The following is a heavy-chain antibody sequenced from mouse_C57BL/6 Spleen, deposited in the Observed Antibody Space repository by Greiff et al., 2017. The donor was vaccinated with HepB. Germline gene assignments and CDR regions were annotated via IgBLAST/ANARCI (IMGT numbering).Heavy chain of an antibody. CDR2: ISSGSSTS. D-gene: IGHD1-1*02. CDR3: AGYGPTSAY. Sequence: EVKLVESGGGLVKPGGSLKLSCAASGFTFSDYGMHWVRQAPEKGLEWVAYISSGSSTSYYADTVKGRFTISRDNAKNTLFLQMTSLRSEDTAMYYCAGYGPTSAYWGQGTLVTVSA. CDR1: GFTFSDYG. V-gene: IGHV5-17*01. J-gene: IGHJ3*01.